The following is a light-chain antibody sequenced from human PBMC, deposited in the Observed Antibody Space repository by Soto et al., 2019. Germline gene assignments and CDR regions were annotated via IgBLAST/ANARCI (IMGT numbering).Light chain of an antibody. CDR1: RSDIGGYNY. J-gene: IGLJ2*01. Sequence: QSALTQPPSASGSPGQSVTISCTGTRSDIGGYNYVSWYQQHPGKAPKRMIYEVSKRPSGVPDRFSGSKSGNTASLTVSGLQAEDEADYYCSSYVGSNNLLFGGGTQLTVL. CDR3: SSYVGSNNLL. V-gene: IGLV2-8*01. CDR2: EVS.